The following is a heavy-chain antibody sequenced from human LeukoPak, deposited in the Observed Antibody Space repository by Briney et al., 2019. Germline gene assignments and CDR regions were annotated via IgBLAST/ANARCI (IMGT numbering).Heavy chain of an antibody. CDR1: GGSISSGGYY. V-gene: IGHV4-31*03. D-gene: IGHD5-12*01. CDR2: IYYSGST. J-gene: IGHJ3*02. CDR3: ARSTGYSGYDSPDDAFDI. Sequence: SSETLSLTCTVSGGSISSGGYYWSWIRQHPGKGLEWTGYIYYSGSTYYNPSLKSRVTISVDTSKNQFSLKLSSVTAADTAVYYCARSTGYSGYDSPDDAFDIWGQGTMVTVSS.